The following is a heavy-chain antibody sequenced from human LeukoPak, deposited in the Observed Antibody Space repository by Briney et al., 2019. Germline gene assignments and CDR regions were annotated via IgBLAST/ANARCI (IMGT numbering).Heavy chain of an antibody. V-gene: IGHV4-39*01. D-gene: IGHD3-22*01. CDR1: GGSISSSSFD. J-gene: IGHJ4*02. CDR2: ISYTGST. CDR3: ARHRPNSSGYYPFDY. Sequence: SETLSLTCTVSGGSISSSSFDWGWVRQPPGRGLGWIGSISYTGSTFYVPSLKSRLTISVDTSKNHFSLRLTSVTAADTALYYCARHRPNSSGYYPFDYWGQGTLVTVSS.